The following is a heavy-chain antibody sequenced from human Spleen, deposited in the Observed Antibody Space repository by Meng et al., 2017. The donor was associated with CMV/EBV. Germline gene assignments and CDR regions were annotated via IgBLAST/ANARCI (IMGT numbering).Heavy chain of an antibody. J-gene: IGHJ4*02. CDR1: GFTFSACS. D-gene: IGHD3-22*01. CDR3: ARDVIEGDY. V-gene: IGHV3-21*01. Sequence: LSCAASGFTFSACSLNWVRQAPGKGMEWVASISSSSTYIYYVDSVKSRFTISRDNAKNSLYLQMNSLRVEDTAVYYCARDVIEGDYWGQGTLVTVSS. CDR2: ISSSSTYI.